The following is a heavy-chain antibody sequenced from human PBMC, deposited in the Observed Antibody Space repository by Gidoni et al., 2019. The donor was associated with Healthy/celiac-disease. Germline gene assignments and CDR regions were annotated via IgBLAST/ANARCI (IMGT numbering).Heavy chain of an antibody. J-gene: IGHJ4*01. CDR1: GFTFSSYA. D-gene: IGHD4-17*01. V-gene: IGHV3-30-3*01. Sequence: QVQLVESGGGVVQPGRSLRLSCAASGFTFSSYAMHWVRPAPGKGLGWVAVISYDGSNKNYPDSGKGPFTISQDHSKDPLDLQMNRLRAEATAVYYCARDPGPFPYGDSSAGFDYLGQGTLVPVPS. CDR3: ARDPGPFPYGDSSAGFDY. CDR2: ISYDGSNK.